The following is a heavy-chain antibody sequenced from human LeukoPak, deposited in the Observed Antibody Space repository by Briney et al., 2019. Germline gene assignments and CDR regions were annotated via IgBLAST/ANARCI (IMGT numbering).Heavy chain of an antibody. Sequence: GGSLRLSCAASGFTFSSYAMHWVRQAPGKGLEWVAVISYDGSNKYYADSVKGRFTISRDNSKNTLYLQMNSLRAEDTAVYYCARDREAPGYSSSLDYWGQGTLVTVSS. D-gene: IGHD6-13*01. CDR3: ARDREAPGYSSSLDY. CDR2: ISYDGSNK. CDR1: GFTFSSYA. J-gene: IGHJ4*02. V-gene: IGHV3-30-3*01.